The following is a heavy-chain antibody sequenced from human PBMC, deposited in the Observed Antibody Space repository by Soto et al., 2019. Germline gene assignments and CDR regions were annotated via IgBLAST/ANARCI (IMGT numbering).Heavy chain of an antibody. CDR1: GGSISNYY. V-gene: IGHV4-59*01. J-gene: IGHJ4*02. Sequence: PSETLSLTCTVSGGSISNYYWSWIRQPPGRGLEWIGHIFYSGSTNYNPALKSRVTISVDTSKSQFSLKLSSVTAADTAVYYCARRYYYDNSAYSLDYWGPGTLVTVSS. D-gene: IGHD3-22*01. CDR3: ARRYYYDNSAYSLDY. CDR2: IFYSGST.